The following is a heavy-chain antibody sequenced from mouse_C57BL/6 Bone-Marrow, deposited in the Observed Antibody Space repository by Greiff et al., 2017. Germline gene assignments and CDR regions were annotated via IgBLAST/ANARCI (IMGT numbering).Heavy chain of an antibody. V-gene: IGHV1-54*01. CDR3: ARPSITTVVAYYAMDY. CDR2: INPGSGGT. D-gene: IGHD1-1*01. CDR1: GYAFTNYL. J-gene: IGHJ4*01. Sequence: VKLMESGAELVRPGTSVKVSCKASGYAFTNYLIEWVKQRPGQGLEWIGVINPGSGGTNYNEKFKGKATLTADKSSSTAYMQLSSLTSEDSAVYFCARPSITTVVAYYAMDYWGQGTSVTVSS.